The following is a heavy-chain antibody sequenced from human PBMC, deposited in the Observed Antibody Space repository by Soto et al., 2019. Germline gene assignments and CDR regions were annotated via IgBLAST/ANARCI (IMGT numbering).Heavy chain of an antibody. CDR2: ISVSGGGT. Sequence: EVQLLESGGGLVQPGGSLRLSCAASAFTFNTYAMGWVRQAPGKGLEWVSAISVSGGGTYYADSVKGRFTISRDTSKNTLYLQMNSVRADDTAVYYCAKSGGASPYYFDYWGRGNLVTVSS. CDR1: AFTFNTYA. J-gene: IGHJ4*02. V-gene: IGHV3-23*01. D-gene: IGHD1-26*01. CDR3: AKSGGASPYYFDY.